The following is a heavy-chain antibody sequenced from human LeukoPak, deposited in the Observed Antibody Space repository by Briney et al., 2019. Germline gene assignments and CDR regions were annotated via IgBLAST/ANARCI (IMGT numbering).Heavy chain of an antibody. CDR3: ARAVSGRFDP. Sequence: GGSLRLSCAASGFTLSSNYMSWVRQAPGKGVEWGSVIYSGGSTYYADSVKGRFTISRDNSKNTLYLQMNSLRAEHTAVYYCARAVSGRFDPWGQGTLVTVSS. CDR2: IYSGGST. CDR1: GFTLSSNY. J-gene: IGHJ5*02. V-gene: IGHV3-53*01. D-gene: IGHD3-16*01.